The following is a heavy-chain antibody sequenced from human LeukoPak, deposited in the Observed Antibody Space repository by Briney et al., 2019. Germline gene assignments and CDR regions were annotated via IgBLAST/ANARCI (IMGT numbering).Heavy chain of an antibody. CDR3: ARDGAVTTRSYYYMDV. Sequence: GGSLRLSCAASGFTFSSYSMNWVRQAPGKGLEGVSYISSSSSTIYYADSVKGRFTISRDNAKNSLYLQMNSLRAEDTAVYYCARDGAVTTRSYYYMDVWGKGTTVTVSS. V-gene: IGHV3-48*01. D-gene: IGHD4-11*01. J-gene: IGHJ6*03. CDR1: GFTFSSYS. CDR2: ISSSSSTI.